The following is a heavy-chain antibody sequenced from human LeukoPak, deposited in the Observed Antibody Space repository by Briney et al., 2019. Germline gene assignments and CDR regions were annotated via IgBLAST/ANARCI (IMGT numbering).Heavy chain of an antibody. J-gene: IGHJ3*02. V-gene: IGHV4-59*01. CDR1: GGSISTYY. D-gene: IGHD3-9*01. Sequence: PSETLSLTCTVSGGSISTYYWSWIRQPPGKGLEWIGYIYYSGSTNYNPSLKSRVTISVDTSKNQFSLKLSSVTAADTAVYYCARSYYDILTGPNPDAFDIWGQGTMVTVS. CDR3: ARSYYDILTGPNPDAFDI. CDR2: IYYSGST.